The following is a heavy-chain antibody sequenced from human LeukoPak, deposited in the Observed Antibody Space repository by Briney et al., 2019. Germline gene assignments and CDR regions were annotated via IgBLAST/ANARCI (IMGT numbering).Heavy chain of an antibody. D-gene: IGHD5-24*01. Sequence: PSETLSLTCTVSGGSISSSYWSWIRQPPGKGLEWIGRIKSKTDGGTTDYAAPVKGRFTISRDDSKNTLYLQMNSLKTEDTAVYYCTTEMGYFDYWGQGTLVTVSS. CDR3: TTEMGYFDY. J-gene: IGHJ4*02. V-gene: IGHV3-15*01. CDR2: IKSKTDGGTT. CDR1: GGSISSSY.